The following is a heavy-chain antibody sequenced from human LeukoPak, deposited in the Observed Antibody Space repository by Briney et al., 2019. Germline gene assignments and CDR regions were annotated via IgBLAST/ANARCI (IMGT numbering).Heavy chain of an antibody. CDR3: ARDHGSQDSGAWYVFDH. Sequence: GGSLRLSCAACGLTFNHYAMSWVRQAPGKGLEWVSGINHLGHTFYADSVKGRFTISRDNSQNTLFLQMNSLRADDTAEYFCARDHGSQDSGAWYVFDHWGRGTLVTVSS. CDR2: INHLGHT. D-gene: IGHD6-19*01. CDR1: GLTFNHYA. V-gene: IGHV3-23*01. J-gene: IGHJ4*02.